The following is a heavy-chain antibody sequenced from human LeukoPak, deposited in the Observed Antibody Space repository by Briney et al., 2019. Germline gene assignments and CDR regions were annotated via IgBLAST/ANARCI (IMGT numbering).Heavy chain of an antibody. Sequence: GASVKVSCKASGYTFTGYYMHWVRQAPGQGLEWMGWINPNSGGTNYAQKFQGRVTMTRDTSISTAYMELSRLRSDDTAVDYCAIRDYGDYWCYFDYWGQGTLVTVSS. J-gene: IGHJ4*02. CDR2: INPNSGGT. CDR3: AIRDYGDYWCYFDY. CDR1: GYTFTGYY. D-gene: IGHD4-17*01. V-gene: IGHV1-2*02.